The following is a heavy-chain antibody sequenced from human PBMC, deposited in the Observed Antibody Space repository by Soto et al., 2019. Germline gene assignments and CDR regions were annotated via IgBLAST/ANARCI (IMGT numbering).Heavy chain of an antibody. J-gene: IGHJ4*02. CDR3: ASISASVGRWLQSTPIDY. CDR1: GGSISSSNW. D-gene: IGHD5-12*01. V-gene: IGHV4-4*02. Sequence: QVQLQESGPGLVKPSGTLSLTCAVSGGSISSSNWWSWVRQLPGKGLEWIGEIYHSGSTNYNPSLKSRVTISVDKSKNQFSLKLSSVTAADTAVYYCASISASVGRWLQSTPIDYWGQGTLVTVSS. CDR2: IYHSGST.